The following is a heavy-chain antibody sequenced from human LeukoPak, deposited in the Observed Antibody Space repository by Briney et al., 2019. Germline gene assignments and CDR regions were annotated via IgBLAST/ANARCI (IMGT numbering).Heavy chain of an antibody. Sequence: GASVKVSCKASGGTFSSYAISWVRQAPGQGLEWMGGIIPIFGTANYAQKFQGRVTITADESTSTAYMELRSLRSDDPAVYYCARMMTPRLYYDSSGYYYGAFDIWGQGTMVTVSS. J-gene: IGHJ3*02. D-gene: IGHD3-22*01. CDR3: ARMMTPRLYYDSSGYYYGAFDI. CDR1: GGTFSSYA. V-gene: IGHV1-69*13. CDR2: IIPIFGTA.